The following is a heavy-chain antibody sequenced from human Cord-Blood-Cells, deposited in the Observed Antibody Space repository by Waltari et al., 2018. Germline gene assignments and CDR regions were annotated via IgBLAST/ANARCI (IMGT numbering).Heavy chain of an antibody. Sequence: QVQLVQSGAAVKKPGASVKVSCQASGYTFTGYYMHWVRQAPGQGLEWMGWINPNSVGTNYAQKFQGWVTMTRDTSISTAYMELSRLRSDDTAVYYCTYSSSSYYYYGMDVWGQGTTVTVSS. CDR3: TYSSSSYYYYGMDV. D-gene: IGHD6-6*01. V-gene: IGHV1-2*04. CDR2: INPNSVGT. CDR1: GYTFTGYY. J-gene: IGHJ6*02.